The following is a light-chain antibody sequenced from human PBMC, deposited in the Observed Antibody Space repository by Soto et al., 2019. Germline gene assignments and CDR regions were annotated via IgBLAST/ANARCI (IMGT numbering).Light chain of an antibody. CDR3: EPANSFTIT. CDR1: QDVGKW. CDR2: GAS. J-gene: IGKJ5*01. Sequence: DIQMTQSPPSVSASVGDRVTITCRASQDVGKWLAWYQQKPGKAPTLLIHGASSLQSGVPPRYSGSGYVTDFTLSISSLQTEYFAKYDGEPANSFTITFGQETRLESK. V-gene: IGKV1-12*01.